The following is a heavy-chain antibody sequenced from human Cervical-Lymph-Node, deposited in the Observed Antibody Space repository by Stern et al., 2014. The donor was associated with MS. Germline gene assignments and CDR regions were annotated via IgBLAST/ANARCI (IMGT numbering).Heavy chain of an antibody. CDR1: GFTFSSYG. D-gene: IGHD1-26*01. V-gene: IGHV3-33*01. J-gene: IGHJ6*02. CDR3: ARDCKLRYYYYGMDV. CDR2: IWYDGSNK. Sequence: QVQLVESGGGVVQPGRSLRLSCAASGFTFSSYGMHWVRQAPGKGLEWVEVIWYDGSNKYYADSVKGRFTISRDNSKNTLYLQMISLRAEDTAVYYCARDCKLRYYYYGMDVWGQGTTVTVSS.